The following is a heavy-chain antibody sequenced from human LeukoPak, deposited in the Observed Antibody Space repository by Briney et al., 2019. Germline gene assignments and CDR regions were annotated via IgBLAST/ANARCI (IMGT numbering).Heavy chain of an antibody. J-gene: IGHJ3*02. CDR2: INPNSGGT. D-gene: IGHD2-8*01. V-gene: IGHV1-2*02. CDR1: GYTFTGYY. CDR3: ARGPDIVLMVYAIDDAFDI. Sequence: AASVKVSCKASGYTFTGYYMHWVRQAPGQGLEWMGWINPNSGGTNYAQKFQGRVTMTRDTSISTAYMELSRLRSDDTAVYYCARGPDIVLMVYAIDDAFDIWGQGTMVTVSS.